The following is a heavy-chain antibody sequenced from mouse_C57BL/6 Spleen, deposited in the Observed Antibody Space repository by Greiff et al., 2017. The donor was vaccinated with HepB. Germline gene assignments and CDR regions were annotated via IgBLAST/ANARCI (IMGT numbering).Heavy chain of an antibody. V-gene: IGHV1-64*01. J-gene: IGHJ2*01. CDR3: ARYYGHYFDY. CDR2: IHPNSGST. CDR1: GYTFTSYW. D-gene: IGHD1-1*02. Sequence: QVQLKESGAELVKPGASVKLSCKASGYTFTSYWMHWVKQRPGQGLEWIGMIHPNSGSTNYNEKFKSKATLTVDKSSSTAYMQLSSLTSEDSAVYYCARYYGHYFDYWGQGTTLTVSS.